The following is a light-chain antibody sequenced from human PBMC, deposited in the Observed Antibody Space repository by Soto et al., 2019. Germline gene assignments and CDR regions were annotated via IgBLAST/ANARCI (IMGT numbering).Light chain of an antibody. J-gene: IGKJ3*01. CDR2: RAS. V-gene: IGKV3-15*01. CDR3: QQYNNWPPVFP. CDR1: QSISSN. Sequence: DIVMTQSPATLSVSPGQRATLSCRASQSISSNLAWYQQKPGQAPRLLIFRASTRAAGIPGRFSGSGSGTEFTLTISSLQSGDAAVYYCQQYNNWPPVFPFGPGTNVDIK.